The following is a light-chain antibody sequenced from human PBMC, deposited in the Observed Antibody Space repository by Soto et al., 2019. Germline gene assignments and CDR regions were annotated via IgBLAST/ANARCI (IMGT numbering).Light chain of an antibody. CDR2: DVT. Sequence: QSALTQPRSVSGSPGQSVTISCTGTSSDVGGYNYVSWYQQHPGKAPKLMIYDVTKRPSGVPDHFSGSKSGNTASLTISGLQAEDEADYYCCSYAGSYTVVFGRGTKLTVL. CDR1: SSDVGGYNY. J-gene: IGLJ2*01. V-gene: IGLV2-11*01. CDR3: CSYAGSYTVV.